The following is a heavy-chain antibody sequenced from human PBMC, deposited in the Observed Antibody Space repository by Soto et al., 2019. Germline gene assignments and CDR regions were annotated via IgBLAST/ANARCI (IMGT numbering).Heavy chain of an antibody. J-gene: IGHJ6*04. CDR3: TKVRGDPV. CDR1: GFTFSNYA. V-gene: IGHV3-23*01. CDR2: ISAGRST. D-gene: IGHD4-17*01. Sequence: EVPVLESGGDLVQPGGSLRLSCAASGFTFSNYAMNWVRQAPGKGPEWVSGISAGRSTYYADSVKGRFTISRDNSKSTLFLQMDSLRAEDTALYYCTKVRGDPVWGKGTKVTVSS.